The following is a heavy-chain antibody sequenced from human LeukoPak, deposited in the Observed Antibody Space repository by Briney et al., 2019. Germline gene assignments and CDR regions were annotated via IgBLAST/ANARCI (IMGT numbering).Heavy chain of an antibody. V-gene: IGHV3-64*01. J-gene: IGHJ4*02. D-gene: IGHD6-6*01. Sequence: GGSLRLSCAASGFTFSSYAMHWVRQAPGKGLEYVSAISSNGGSTYYANSVKGRFTISRDNSKNTLYLQMGSLRAEDMAAYYCARGAQPYSSSSPVDYWGQGTLVTVSS. CDR3: ARGAQPYSSSSPVDY. CDR1: GFTFSSYA. CDR2: ISSNGGST.